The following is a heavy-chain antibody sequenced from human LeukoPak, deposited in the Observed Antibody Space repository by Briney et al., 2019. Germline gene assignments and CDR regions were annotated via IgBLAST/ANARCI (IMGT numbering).Heavy chain of an antibody. CDR3: ARLQPYYYDSSGQGVSFDL. V-gene: IGHV4-31*03. D-gene: IGHD3-22*01. CDR1: GDSINRSTYY. J-gene: IGHJ4*02. Sequence: SQILSLTCSVSGDSINRSTYYWSWIRQHPGKGLEWIGPIYYSGSADFNPSLKSRVTISVDTSRNQISLKLSSVTTADTAVYYCARLQPYYYDSSGQGVSFDLWGQGTPVTVSS. CDR2: IYYSGSA.